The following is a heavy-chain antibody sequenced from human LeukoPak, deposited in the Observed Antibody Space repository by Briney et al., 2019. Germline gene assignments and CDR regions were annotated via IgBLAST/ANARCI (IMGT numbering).Heavy chain of an antibody. V-gene: IGHV7-4-1*02. D-gene: IGHD3-10*01. CDR2: INTNTGNP. J-gene: IGHJ4*02. CDR3: ARDLLLWFGESRGHFDY. Sequence: ASVKVSCKASGYTFTSYAMNWVRQAPGQGLEWMGWINTNTGNPTYAQGFTGRFVFSLDTSVSTAYLQISSLKAEDTAVYYCARDLLLWFGESRGHFDYWGQGTLVTVSS. CDR1: GYTFTSYA.